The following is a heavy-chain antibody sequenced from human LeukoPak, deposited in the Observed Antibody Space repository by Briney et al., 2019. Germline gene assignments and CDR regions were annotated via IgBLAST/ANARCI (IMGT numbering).Heavy chain of an antibody. V-gene: IGHV1-2*02. J-gene: IGHJ4*02. D-gene: IGHD5-12*01. CDR3: ARAPWATYSDYDSSY. CDR2: INPNSGGT. Sequence: GASVKVSCKASGYTFTGYYMHWVRQAPGQGLEWMGWINPNSGGTKYAQKFQGRVTMTRDTSISTTYMELSRLRSDDTAVYYCARAPWATYSDYDSSYWGQGTLVTVSS. CDR1: GYTFTGYY.